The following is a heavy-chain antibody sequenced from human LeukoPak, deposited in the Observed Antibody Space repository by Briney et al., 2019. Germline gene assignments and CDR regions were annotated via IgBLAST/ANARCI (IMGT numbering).Heavy chain of an antibody. Sequence: GASVKVSCKASGYTFTGYYMHWVRQAPGQGLEWMGRINPNSGGTNHAQKCQGRATMTRDTSISTAYMELSRLRSDDTAVYYCASQDVIRGVIMVDYWGQGTLVTVSS. D-gene: IGHD3-10*01. V-gene: IGHV1-2*06. CDR3: ASQDVIRGVIMVDY. CDR2: INPNSGGT. CDR1: GYTFTGYY. J-gene: IGHJ4*02.